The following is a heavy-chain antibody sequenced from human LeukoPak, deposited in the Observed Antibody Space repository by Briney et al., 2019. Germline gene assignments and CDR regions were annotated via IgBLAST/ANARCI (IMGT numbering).Heavy chain of an antibody. J-gene: IGHJ4*02. CDR1: GASLSSFY. V-gene: IGHV4-59*01. CDR2: IYYSGST. Sequence: SEALSLSCTVSGASLSSFYWSWIRQPPGKGRAWIGYIYYSGSTNYNPSLKSRVTISLDTSKNQISLKLSSVTAADTAVYYCASGILHSGSYFYRHWGQGTLVTVSS. CDR3: ASGILHSGSYFYRH. D-gene: IGHD1-26*01.